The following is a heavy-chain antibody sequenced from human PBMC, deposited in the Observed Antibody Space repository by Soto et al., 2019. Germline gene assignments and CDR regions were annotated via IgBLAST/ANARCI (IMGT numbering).Heavy chain of an antibody. J-gene: IGHJ6*02. CDR3: ARDREYYYDSSGNYYYHYGMDV. V-gene: IGHV1-18*04. Sequence: QVQLVESGAEVKKPGASVKVSCKASGYTFTNYGISWVRPAPGQGLEWMGWISGYNGNTKYAKKFQGRVTMTTDTPTNTAYMDLRSLRSDDTAVYYCARDREYYYDSSGNYYYHYGMDVWGQGTTVTVS. D-gene: IGHD3-22*01. CDR2: ISGYNGNT. CDR1: GYTFTNYG.